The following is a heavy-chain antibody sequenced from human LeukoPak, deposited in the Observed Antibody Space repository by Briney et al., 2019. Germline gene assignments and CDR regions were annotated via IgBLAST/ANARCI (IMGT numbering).Heavy chain of an antibody. CDR2: IYYSGST. CDR3: ARGRGYYYGSY. CDR1: GGSISSYY. V-gene: IGHV4-59*01. D-gene: IGHD3-10*01. Sequence: PSETLSLTCTVSGGSISSYYWSWIRQPPGKGLEWIGYIYYSGSTNYNPSLKSRVTISVDTSKNQFSLKLSSVTAADTAVYYCARGRGYYYGSYWGQGTLVTVSS. J-gene: IGHJ4*02.